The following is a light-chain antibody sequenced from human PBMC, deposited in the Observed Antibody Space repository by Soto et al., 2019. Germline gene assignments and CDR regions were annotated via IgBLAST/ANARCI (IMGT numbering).Light chain of an antibody. CDR3: QQSYSTLKT. Sequence: DIQMTQSPSSLSAPVGDRVTITCRASQSISSYLNWYQQKPGKAPKLLIYAASSLQSGVPSRFSGIGSGTDFTLTINSLQPEDFATYYCQQSYSTLKTFGQGTKVEIK. J-gene: IGKJ1*01. CDR2: AAS. V-gene: IGKV1-39*01. CDR1: QSISSY.